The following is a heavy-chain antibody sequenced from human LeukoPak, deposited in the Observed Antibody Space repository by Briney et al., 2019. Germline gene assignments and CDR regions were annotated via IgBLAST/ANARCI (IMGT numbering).Heavy chain of an antibody. Sequence: SETLSLTCTVSGGSISSGSYYWNWIRQPAVKGLEWIGRIYTSGSTNYIPSLKSRVTISVDTSKNQFSLKLSSVTAADTAVYYCARGYGDHWVDLGSFDYWGQGTLVTVSS. J-gene: IGHJ4*02. V-gene: IGHV4-61*02. CDR3: ARGYGDHWVDLGSFDY. CDR2: IYTSGST. CDR1: GGSISSGSYY. D-gene: IGHD4-17*01.